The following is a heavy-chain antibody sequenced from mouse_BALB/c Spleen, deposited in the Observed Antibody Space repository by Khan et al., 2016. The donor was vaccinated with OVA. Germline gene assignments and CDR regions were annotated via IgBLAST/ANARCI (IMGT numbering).Heavy chain of an antibody. Sequence: QVRLQQSGGDLMKPGASGKISCKATGYTFSSYWIEWVKQRPGHGLEGIGQIFPGSVSTTYNEKFKGKATFTADTSSNTAYRQHSSLTFEAAAVYYCARGGYGGFAYWGQGTLVTVSA. CDR1: GYTFSSYW. J-gene: IGHJ3*01. V-gene: IGHV1-9*01. CDR3: ARGGYGGFAY. CDR2: IFPGSVST. D-gene: IGHD2-2*01.